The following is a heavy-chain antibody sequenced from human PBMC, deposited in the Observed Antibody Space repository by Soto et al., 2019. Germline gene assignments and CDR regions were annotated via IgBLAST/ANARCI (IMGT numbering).Heavy chain of an antibody. CDR1: GYTFSSYA. D-gene: IGHD5-12*01. CDR3: ARDTVDRTFDF. Sequence: QVHLVPSGAEVRKPGASVKVSCKASGYTFSSYAMHWVRQAPGQRLEWMGWINAGYGNTKSSQKFQDRVTISRDTSASTAYMELTSLRSEDTAVYYCARDTVDRTFDFWGQGTLVTVSS. V-gene: IGHV1-3*01. J-gene: IGHJ4*02. CDR2: INAGYGNT.